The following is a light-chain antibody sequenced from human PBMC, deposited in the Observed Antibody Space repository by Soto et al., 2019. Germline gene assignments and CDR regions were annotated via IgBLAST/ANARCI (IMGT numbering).Light chain of an antibody. CDR1: SSDVGSYNL. V-gene: IGLV2-23*01. CDR3: CSYAGSSTFPYV. Sequence: QSALTQPASVSGSPGQWITISCTGTSSDVGSYNLVSWYQQHPGKAPKLMIYEGSKRPSGVSNRFSGSKPGNTASLTISGLQAEDEADYYCCSYAGSSTFPYVFGTGTKVTVL. J-gene: IGLJ1*01. CDR2: EGS.